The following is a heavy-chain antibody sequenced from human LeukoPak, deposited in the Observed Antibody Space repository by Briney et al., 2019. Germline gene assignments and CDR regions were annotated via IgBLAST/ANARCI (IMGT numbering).Heavy chain of an antibody. D-gene: IGHD3-16*01. V-gene: IGHV3-30*02. CDR3: AKVAYTHDDADAFDM. CDR2: TWYDGRSK. CDR1: GFTFSSYW. J-gene: IGHJ3*02. Sequence: GGSLRLSCAASGFTFSSYWMSWVRQAPGKGLEWVAFTWYDGRSKYYADSEKGRFTVSRDNSKNTLYLQMNSLRVEDTAVYYCAKVAYTHDDADAFDMWGQGTMVTVSS.